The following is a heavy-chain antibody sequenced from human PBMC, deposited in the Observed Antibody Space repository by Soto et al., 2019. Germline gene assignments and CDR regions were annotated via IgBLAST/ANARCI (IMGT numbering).Heavy chain of an antibody. D-gene: IGHD6-19*01. CDR3: TGGLEG. J-gene: IGHJ4*02. Sequence: EVQLVESGGGLVQPGGSLKLSCAASGFTFSGSAMHWVRQASGKGLEWVGRIRSKANSYATAYAASVKGRFTVSRDDSKNTAYLQMNSLKTEDTVVYYCTGGLEGWGQGTLVTVSS. CDR2: IRSKANSYAT. V-gene: IGHV3-73*02. CDR1: GFTFSGSA.